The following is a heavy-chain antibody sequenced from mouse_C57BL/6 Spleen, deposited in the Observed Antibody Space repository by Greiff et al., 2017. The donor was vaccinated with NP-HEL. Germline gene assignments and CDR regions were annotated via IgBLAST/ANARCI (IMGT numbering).Heavy chain of an antibody. CDR2: IHPNSGST. Sequence: QVQLQQSGAELVKPGASVKLSCKASGYTFTSYWMHWVKQRPGQGLEWIGMIHPNSGSTNYNEKFKSKATLTVDKSSSTAYMQLSSLTSEDSAVYYCAREGVTTVVAWNYFDYWGQGTTLTVSS. V-gene: IGHV1-64*01. J-gene: IGHJ2*01. D-gene: IGHD1-1*01. CDR1: GYTFTSYW. CDR3: AREGVTTVVAWNYFDY.